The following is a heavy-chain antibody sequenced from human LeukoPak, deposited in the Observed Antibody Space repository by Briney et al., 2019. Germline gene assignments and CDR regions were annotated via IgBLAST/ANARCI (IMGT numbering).Heavy chain of an antibody. CDR1: GDSITNRYHY. CDR2: IYYSGST. Sequence: PSETLSLTCTVSGDSITNRYHYWGRIRQPPGKGLEWIGSIYYSGSTYYNPSLKSRVTISVDTSKNQFSLRLNSVTAADTAVYYCARLQLVEMATPGWFDPWGQGTLVTVSS. D-gene: IGHD5-24*01. V-gene: IGHV4-39*01. J-gene: IGHJ5*02. CDR3: ARLQLVEMATPGWFDP.